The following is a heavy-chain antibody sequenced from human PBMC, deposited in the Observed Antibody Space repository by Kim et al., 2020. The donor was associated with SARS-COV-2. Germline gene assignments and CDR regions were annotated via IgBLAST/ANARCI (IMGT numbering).Heavy chain of an antibody. V-gene: IGHV1-69*13. CDR2: IIPVFGTV. Sequence: SVKVSCKASGDNFNIYVIAWVRQAPGHGLEWMGDIIPVFGTVNCAPKFQGRVTITADESTNTAYMELSSLKSDDTAVYYCAREWQLVLDHWGQGSLVTV. D-gene: IGHD6-6*01. J-gene: IGHJ4*02. CDR1: GDNFNIYV. CDR3: AREWQLVLDH.